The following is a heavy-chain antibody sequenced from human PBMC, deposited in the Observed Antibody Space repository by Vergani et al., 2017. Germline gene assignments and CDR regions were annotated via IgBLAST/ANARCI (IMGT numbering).Heavy chain of an antibody. CDR3: AREGYTAPDY. CDR2: IWYDGSNK. CDR1: GFTFSSYG. D-gene: IGHD5-18*01. J-gene: IGHJ4*02. Sequence: QVQLVESGGGVVQPGRSLRLSCAASGFTFSSYGMHWVRQAPGKGLEWVAVIWYDGSNKYYADSVKGRVTISRDNSKNTLYLQMNSRRAEDTAVYYCAREGYTAPDYWGQGTLVTVSS. V-gene: IGHV3-33*01.